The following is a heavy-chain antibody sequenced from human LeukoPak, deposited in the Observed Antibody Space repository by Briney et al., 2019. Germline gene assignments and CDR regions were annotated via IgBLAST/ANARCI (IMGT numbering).Heavy chain of an antibody. J-gene: IGHJ4*02. V-gene: IGHV4-59*08. CDR1: GGSISSYY. Sequence: SETLSLTCTVSGGSISSYYWSWIRQPPGKGLEWIGYIYYSGSTNYNPSLKSRVIISVDTSKNQFSLKLSSVTAADTAVYYCARQRDGDYVDYWGQGTLVTVSS. D-gene: IGHD4-17*01. CDR3: ARQRDGDYVDY. CDR2: IYYSGST.